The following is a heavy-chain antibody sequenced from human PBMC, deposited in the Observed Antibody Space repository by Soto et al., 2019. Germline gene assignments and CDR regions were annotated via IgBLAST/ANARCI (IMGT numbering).Heavy chain of an antibody. J-gene: IGHJ6*02. CDR1: GYTFTGYY. CDR3: ATSGYEYYYYGMDV. Sequence: ASVKVSCKASGYTFTGYYMHWVRQAPGQGLEWMGWLNPNSGGTNYAQKFQVRVTMTRDTSISTAYMEMSSLRSEDTAVYYCATSGYEYYYYGMDVWGQGTTVTVSS. V-gene: IGHV1-2*02. CDR2: LNPNSGGT. D-gene: IGHD5-12*01.